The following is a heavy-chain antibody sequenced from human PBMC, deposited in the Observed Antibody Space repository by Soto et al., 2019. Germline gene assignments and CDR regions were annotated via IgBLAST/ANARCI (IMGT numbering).Heavy chain of an antibody. CDR1: GGSISSGGYY. CDR2: IYYSGST. D-gene: IGHD5-18*01. Sequence: SETLSLTCTVSGGSISSGGYYWSWIRQHPGKGLEWIGYIYYSGSTYYNPSLKSRVTISVDTSKNQFSLKLSSVTAADTAVYYCARSAQLWAFDYWGQGTLVTVSS. CDR3: ARSAQLWAFDY. J-gene: IGHJ4*02. V-gene: IGHV4-31*03.